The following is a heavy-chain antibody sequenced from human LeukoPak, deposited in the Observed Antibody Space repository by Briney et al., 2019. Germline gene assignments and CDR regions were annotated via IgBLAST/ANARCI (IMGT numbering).Heavy chain of an antibody. J-gene: IGHJ4*02. CDR2: IYHGDSDT. Sequence: GESLTLSCEASGYSFPLYWIAWVRQAPGKGLEWMGNIYHGDSDTRYSPSFRGQVTISVDKSVSTAYLHFSSLGASDTAIYYCARNPRLDFWGQGTPVTV. CDR1: GYSFPLYW. CDR3: ARNPRLDF. V-gene: IGHV5-51*01.